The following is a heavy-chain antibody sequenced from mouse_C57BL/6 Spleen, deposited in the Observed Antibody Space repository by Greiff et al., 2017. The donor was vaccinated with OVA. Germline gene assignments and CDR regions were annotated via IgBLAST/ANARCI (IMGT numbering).Heavy chain of an antibody. CDR3: ASNYPYWYFDV. Sequence: VQLQQSGPELVKPGASVKISCKASGYAFSSSWMNWVKQRPGKGLEWIGRIYPGDGDTNYNGKFKGKATLTADKSSSTAYMQLSSLTSEDSAVYFCASNYPYWYFDVWGTGTTVTVSS. D-gene: IGHD2-1*01. CDR2: IYPGDGDT. V-gene: IGHV1-82*01. CDR1: GYAFSSSW. J-gene: IGHJ1*03.